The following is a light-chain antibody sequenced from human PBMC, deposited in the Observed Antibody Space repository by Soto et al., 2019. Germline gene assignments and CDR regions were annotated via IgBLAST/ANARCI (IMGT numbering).Light chain of an antibody. J-gene: IGLJ1*01. CDR3: LLYSGGYV. CDR2: DTS. CDR1: TGAVATGHY. V-gene: IGLV7-46*01. Sequence: QAVVTQEPSLTVSPGGTVTLTCGSSTGAVATGHYAYWFQQKPGQAPWPLIYDTSNKFSWTPARFSGSLLGGKAALTLSGAQPEDEADYHCLLYSGGYVFGSGTKVTVL.